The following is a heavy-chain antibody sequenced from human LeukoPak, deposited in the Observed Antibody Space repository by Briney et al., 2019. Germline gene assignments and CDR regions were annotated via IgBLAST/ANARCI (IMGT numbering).Heavy chain of an antibody. V-gene: IGHV3-53*01. J-gene: IGHJ4*02. CDR3: ASYGGNSDLDY. CDR1: GFTVSSNY. Sequence: GGSLRLSCAASGFTVSSNYMSWVRQAPGKGLEWVSVIYSDGSTHFADSVKGRFTISRHSSKNTLYLQMNSLRAEDTAVYYCASYGGNSDLDYWGQGTLVTVSS. CDR2: IYSDGST. D-gene: IGHD4-23*01.